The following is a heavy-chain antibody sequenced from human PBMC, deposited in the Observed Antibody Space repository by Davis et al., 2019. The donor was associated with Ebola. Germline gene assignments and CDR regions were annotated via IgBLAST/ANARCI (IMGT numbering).Heavy chain of an antibody. V-gene: IGHV3-9*01. CDR3: AKDPGGHTGESDY. CDR1: GFTFDAYA. J-gene: IGHJ4*02. CDR2: ISWNSGSI. Sequence: PGGSLRPSCAALGFTFDAYAMHRVRYAPGKGLDCVSGISWNSGSIGYADSVKVRFTISIDNSKKTLYLQMKSLRPEDTSIYYCAKDPGGHTGESDYWGQGTLVIVSS. D-gene: IGHD2-8*02.